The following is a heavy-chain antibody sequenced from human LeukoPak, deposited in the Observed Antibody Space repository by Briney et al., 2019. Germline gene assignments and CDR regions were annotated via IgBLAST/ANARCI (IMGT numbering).Heavy chain of an antibody. J-gene: IGHJ6*03. CDR1: GGSFSGYY. CDR2: INHSGCT. CDR3: ARTTEGYCSSTSCYGFYYYYYMDV. V-gene: IGHV4-34*01. D-gene: IGHD2-2*01. Sequence: SETLSLTCAVYGGSFSGYYWSWIRQPPGKGLEWIGEINHSGCTNYNPSLKSRVTISVDTSKNQFSLKLSSVTAADTAVYYCARTTEGYCSSTSCYGFYYYYYMDVWGKGTTVTISS.